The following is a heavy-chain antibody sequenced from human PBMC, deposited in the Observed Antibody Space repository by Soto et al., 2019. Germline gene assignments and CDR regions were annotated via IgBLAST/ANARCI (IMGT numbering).Heavy chain of an antibody. Sequence: EVQLLESGGGLVQPGGSLRISCAASGFTFSSYAMSWVRQAPGKGLEWVSAISGSGGSTYYADSVKGRFTISRENSKNTLYLQMNSLRAEDTAVYYCAKDQGGEEWFRFDYWGQGTLVTVSS. CDR2: ISGSGGST. J-gene: IGHJ4*02. D-gene: IGHD3-3*01. V-gene: IGHV3-23*01. CDR1: GFTFSSYA. CDR3: AKDQGGEEWFRFDY.